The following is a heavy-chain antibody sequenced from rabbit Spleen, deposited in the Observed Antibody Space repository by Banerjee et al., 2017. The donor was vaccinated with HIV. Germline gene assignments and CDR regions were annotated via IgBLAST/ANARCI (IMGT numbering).Heavy chain of an antibody. CDR3: ARRRSGGGLDL. J-gene: IGHJ6*01. CDR2: IDVSNGNT. V-gene: IGHV1S45*01. CDR1: GLDFSSRYW. Sequence: QEQLVESGGGLVQPEGSLTLACKASGLDFSSRYWICWVRQAPGKGLEWIACIDVSNGNTHYATWAKGRFTISKTSSTTVTLQMTTLTAADTATYFCARRRSGGGLDLWGPGTLVTVS. D-gene: IGHD1-1*01.